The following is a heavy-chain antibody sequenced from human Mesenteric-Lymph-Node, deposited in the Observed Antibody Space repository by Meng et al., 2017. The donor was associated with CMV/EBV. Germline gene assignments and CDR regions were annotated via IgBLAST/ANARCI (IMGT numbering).Heavy chain of an antibody. CDR3: ARDADSSSSHFDY. D-gene: IGHD6-6*01. J-gene: IGHJ4*02. V-gene: IGHV1-2*02. CDR2: INPNSGDT. CDR1: GYTFTDYY. Sequence: ASVKVSCKASGYTFTDYYMPWVRQAPGQGLEWMGWINPNSGDTHYAQKFQGRVTVTRDTSTSTVYMELSSLRSEDTAVYYCARDADSSSSHFDYWGQGTLVTVSS.